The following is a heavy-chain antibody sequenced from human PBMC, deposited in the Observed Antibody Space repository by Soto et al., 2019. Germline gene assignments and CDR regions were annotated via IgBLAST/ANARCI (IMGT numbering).Heavy chain of an antibody. Sequence: PGGSLRLSCAASGFTFSSYSMNWVRQAPGKGLEWVSYISSSSSTIYYADSVKGRFTISRDNAKNSLYLQMNSLRAEDTAVYYCARDGYSYGEQPDYWGQGTLVTVSS. CDR3: ARDGYSYGEQPDY. J-gene: IGHJ4*02. D-gene: IGHD5-18*01. CDR1: GFTFSSYS. CDR2: ISSSSSTI. V-gene: IGHV3-48*04.